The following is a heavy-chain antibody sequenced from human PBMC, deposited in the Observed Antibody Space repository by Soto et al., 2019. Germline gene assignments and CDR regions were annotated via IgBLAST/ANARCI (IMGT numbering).Heavy chain of an antibody. V-gene: IGHV4-39*01. D-gene: IGHD2-21*02. J-gene: IGHJ4*02. CDR3: ATFVVPASRQTDFDF. CDR1: GGAIGASDYY. CDR2: IYYSGTT. Sequence: PSETLAFTCTLPGGAIGASDYYWGWGRQPPGEGQYWIRNIYYSGTTYYNPSPKSRVTISVDTSKNQFSLKLNSVTAEDTAVYYCATFVVPASRQTDFDFWGPGTLVTVSS.